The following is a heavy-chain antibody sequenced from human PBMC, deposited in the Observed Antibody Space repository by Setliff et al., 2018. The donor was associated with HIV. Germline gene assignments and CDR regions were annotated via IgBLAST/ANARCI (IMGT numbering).Heavy chain of an antibody. CDR1: GDSISTDY. D-gene: IGHD2-2*01. V-gene: IGHV4-34*01. CDR2: INHRGSTNHRGST. Sequence: SETLSLTCTVSGDSISTDYWSWIRQPPGKGLEWIGEINHRGSTNHRGSTNYNPSLKSRVTLSVDTSKNQFSLKLSSVTAADTAVYYCAREPYQLQTEDGMDVWGQGTTVTVSS. CDR3: AREPYQLQTEDGMDV. J-gene: IGHJ6*02.